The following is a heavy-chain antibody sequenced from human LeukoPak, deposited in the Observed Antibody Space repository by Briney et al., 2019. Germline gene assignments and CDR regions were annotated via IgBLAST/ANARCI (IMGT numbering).Heavy chain of an antibody. CDR3: ATSRGYSYGDYFDY. V-gene: IGHV1-18*04. CDR1: GYTFTSYG. Sequence: ASVKVSCKASGYTFTSYGISWVRQAPGQGLEWMGWISAYNGNTNYAQKLQGRLTMTTDTSTSTAYMELRSLRSDDTAVYYCATSRGYSYGDYFDYWGQGTLVTVSS. D-gene: IGHD5-18*01. CDR2: ISAYNGNT. J-gene: IGHJ4*02.